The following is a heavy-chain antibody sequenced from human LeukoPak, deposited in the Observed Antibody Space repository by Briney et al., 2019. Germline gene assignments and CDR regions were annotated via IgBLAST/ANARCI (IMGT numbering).Heavy chain of an antibody. J-gene: IGHJ4*02. V-gene: IGHV4-59*01. CDR1: GGSISSYY. CDR2: IYYSGST. D-gene: IGHD5-18*01. Sequence: PSETLSLTCTVSGGSISSYYWSWIRQPPGKGLEWIGYIYYSGSTNYNPSLKSRVTISVDTSKNQFSLKLSSVTAADTAVYYCARVRAIQLWLSQWAYYFDYWGQGTLVTVSS. CDR3: ARVRAIQLWLSQWAYYFDY.